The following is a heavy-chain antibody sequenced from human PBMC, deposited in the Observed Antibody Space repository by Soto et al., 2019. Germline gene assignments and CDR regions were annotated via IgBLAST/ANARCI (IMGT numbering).Heavy chain of an antibody. CDR1: GGSISSGGYS. V-gene: IGHV4-61*08. CDR2: IYYSGST. J-gene: IGHJ4*02. CDR3: ARSVSSGALKTYYFDY. Sequence: SETLSLTCAVSGGSISSGGYSWSWIRQPPGKGLEWIGYIYYSGSTNYNPSLKSRVTISVDTSKNQFSLKLSSVTAADTAVYYCARSVSSGALKTYYFDYWGQGTLVTVSS. D-gene: IGHD2-15*01.